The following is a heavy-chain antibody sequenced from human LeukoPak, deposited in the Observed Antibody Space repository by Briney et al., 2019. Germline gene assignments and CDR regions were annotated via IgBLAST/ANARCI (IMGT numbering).Heavy chain of an antibody. V-gene: IGHV4-61*02. J-gene: IGHJ4*02. CDR1: GGSISSGSYY. CDR2: FYTSGST. Sequence: PSETLSLTCTVSGGSISSGSYYWSWIRQPAGKGLEWIGRFYTSGSTNYNPSLKSRVTISVDTSKNQFSLKLSSVTAADTAVYYCARSHYYDSSGHYFDYWGQGTLVTVSS. CDR3: ARSHYYDSSGHYFDY. D-gene: IGHD3-22*01.